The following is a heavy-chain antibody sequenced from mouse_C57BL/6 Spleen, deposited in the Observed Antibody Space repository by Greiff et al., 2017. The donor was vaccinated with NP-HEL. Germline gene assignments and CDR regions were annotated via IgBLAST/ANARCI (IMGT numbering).Heavy chain of an antibody. J-gene: IGHJ4*01. CDR3: ARRDYSMDY. CDR1: GYAFSSSW. V-gene: IGHV1-82*01. CDR2: IYPGDGDT. Sequence: VHLVESGPELVKPGASVKISCKASGYAFSSSWMNWVKQRPGKGLEWIGRIYPGDGDTNYNGKFKGKATLTADKSSSTAYMQLSSLTSEDSAVYFCARRDYSMDYWGQGTSVTVSS.